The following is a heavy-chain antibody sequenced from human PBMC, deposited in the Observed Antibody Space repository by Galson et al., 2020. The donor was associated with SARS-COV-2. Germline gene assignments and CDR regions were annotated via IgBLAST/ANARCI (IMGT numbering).Heavy chain of an antibody. D-gene: IGHD2-21*01. CDR1: GDSISSSNW. V-gene: IGHV4-4*02. Sequence: ASETLSLTCAVSGDSISSSNWWTWVRQPPGMGLEWIGEINRSGTTNYNPSLKRRVNISVDKSKNQVSLKLSSVTAADTAVYYCARALWGVIGSHYYYYVMDVWGQGTTVTVSS. J-gene: IGHJ6*02. CDR2: INRSGTT. CDR3: ARALWGVIGSHYYYYVMDV.